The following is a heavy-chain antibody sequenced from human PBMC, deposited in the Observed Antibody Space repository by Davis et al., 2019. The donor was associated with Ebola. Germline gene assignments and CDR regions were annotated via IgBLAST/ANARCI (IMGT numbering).Heavy chain of an antibody. CDR2: INPILTSP. CDR1: RGTLNTYA. Sequence: SVNVSCKASRGTLNTYAISWVRQAPGQGLEWVGAINPILTSPHYAQKLQGRVTLTADRSTRTAYMELNSLTSEDSAVYYCAKETVAGTDAFDIWGQGTMVTVSS. J-gene: IGHJ3*02. D-gene: IGHD6-19*01. CDR3: AKETVAGTDAFDI. V-gene: IGHV1-69*06.